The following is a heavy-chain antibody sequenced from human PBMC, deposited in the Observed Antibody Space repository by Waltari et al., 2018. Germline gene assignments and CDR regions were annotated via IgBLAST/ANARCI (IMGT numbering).Heavy chain of an antibody. Sequence: EVQLVESGGGLVKPGGSLTLSCEASGFTFNSVSMTWVRQAPGKGLEWLSTIASGSDYIFYAVSVGGRFTISRDNARSTVNLRMNSLRTEDTAVYYCSRDRGGYGGSPTHWGQGTLVTVSS. CDR1: GFTFNSVS. J-gene: IGHJ4*02. CDR3: SRDRGGYGGSPTH. D-gene: IGHD2-15*01. CDR2: IASGSDYI. V-gene: IGHV3-21*02.